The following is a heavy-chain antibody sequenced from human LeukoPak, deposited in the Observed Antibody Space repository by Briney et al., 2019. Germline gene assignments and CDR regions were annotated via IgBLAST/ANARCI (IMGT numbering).Heavy chain of an antibody. Sequence: GGSLRLACAASGFTFNSYAMSWVRQAPGKGLEWVSVISGSGSNTYYADSVKGRFSTSRDNSKNTVDLQMNSLRVEDTAVYYCAKDYVSGDGYWDFDYWGQGTLVTVSS. CDR1: GFTFNSYA. J-gene: IGHJ4*02. CDR3: AKDYVSGDGYWDFDY. D-gene: IGHD5-24*01. V-gene: IGHV3-23*01. CDR2: ISGSGSNT.